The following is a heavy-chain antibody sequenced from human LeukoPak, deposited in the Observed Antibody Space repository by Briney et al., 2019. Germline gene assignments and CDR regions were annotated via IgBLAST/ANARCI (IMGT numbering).Heavy chain of an antibody. CDR2: IGGSGGST. D-gene: IGHD3-22*01. V-gene: IGHV3-23*01. Sequence: PGGSLRLSCAASGFTFSSYAMSWVRQAPGKGLEWVSAIGGSGGSTYYADSVKGRFTISRDNSKNTLYLQMNSLRAEDTAVYYCASYSGDSSGYYVGEDWGQGTLVTVSS. CDR3: ASYSGDSSGYYVGED. CDR1: GFTFSSYA. J-gene: IGHJ4*02.